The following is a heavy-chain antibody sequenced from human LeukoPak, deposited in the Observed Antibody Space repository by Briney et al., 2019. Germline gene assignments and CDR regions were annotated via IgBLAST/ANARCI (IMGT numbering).Heavy chain of an antibody. CDR2: VSSGGGT. D-gene: IGHD3-10*01. Sequence: GGPLKFSVAAPGSTFIGNLMSWVAQAPGKGLEWVSVVSSGGGTYYADSVKGRFIISRENSKNTLHLQMNSLRVEDTAVYYCARFRGDVWGQGTTVTVSS. CDR1: GSTFIGNL. J-gene: IGHJ6*02. CDR3: ARFRGDV. V-gene: IGHV3-66*01.